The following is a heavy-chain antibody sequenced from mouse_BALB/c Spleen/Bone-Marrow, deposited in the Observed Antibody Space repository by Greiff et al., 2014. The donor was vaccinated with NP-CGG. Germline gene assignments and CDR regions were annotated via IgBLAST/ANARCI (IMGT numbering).Heavy chain of an antibody. Sequence: QVQLQQSGAELVRPGTSVKVSCKASGYAFTNYLIEWVKQRPGQGLEWIGVINPGSGGTNYNEKFKGKATLTADKSSSTAYMQLSSLTSDDSAVYLCARDGDYDEGYAMDYWGQGTSVTVSS. CDR3: ARDGDYDEGYAMDY. CDR1: GYAFTNYL. J-gene: IGHJ4*01. V-gene: IGHV1-54*01. CDR2: INPGSGGT. D-gene: IGHD2-4*01.